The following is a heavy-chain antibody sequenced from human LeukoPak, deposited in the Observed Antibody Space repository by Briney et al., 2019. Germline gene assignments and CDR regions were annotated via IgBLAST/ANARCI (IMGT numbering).Heavy chain of an antibody. CDR1: GFTFSSHA. Sequence: GGSLRLSCAASGFTFSSHAMNWVRQAPGKGLEWVSAVSGGGGSTYYADSVKGRFTISRDNSKNTIYLQMNSLRVEDTAVYFCAKRAYSDSSGYLGSIDYWGQGTQVTVST. V-gene: IGHV3-23*01. CDR3: AKRAYSDSSGYLGSIDY. CDR2: VSGGGGST. J-gene: IGHJ4*02. D-gene: IGHD3-22*01.